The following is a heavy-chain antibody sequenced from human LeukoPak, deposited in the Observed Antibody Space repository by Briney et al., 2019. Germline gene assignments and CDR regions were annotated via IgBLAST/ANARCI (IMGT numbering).Heavy chain of an antibody. Sequence: PGGSLRLSCAASGFSFSDYGVHWVRQAPGKGLERVAVIWYDGSIKYYRDSVKGRFTISRDNSRNTVYLQMNNLRAEDTAVYYCVKGFNWYFDLWGRGTLVTVSS. J-gene: IGHJ2*01. V-gene: IGHV3-33*06. CDR1: GFSFSDYG. CDR3: VKGFNWYFDL. CDR2: IWYDGSIK.